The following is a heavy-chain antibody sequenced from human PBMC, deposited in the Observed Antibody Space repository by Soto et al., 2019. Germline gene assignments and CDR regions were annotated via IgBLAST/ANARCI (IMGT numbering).Heavy chain of an antibody. CDR3: ARHATEGTPLVSFDS. Sequence: SVTMRVPCTAAGGNIKNYCWSWIRQPTGKGLEWIGNTHYSGSTNYNPSLKSRITLSLDTSKNQFSLKLSSVAAADTAVYYCARHATEGTPLVSFDSWGQGALVTVSS. J-gene: IGHJ4*02. CDR1: GGNIKNYC. CDR2: THYSGST. D-gene: IGHD3-3*02. V-gene: IGHV4-59*08.